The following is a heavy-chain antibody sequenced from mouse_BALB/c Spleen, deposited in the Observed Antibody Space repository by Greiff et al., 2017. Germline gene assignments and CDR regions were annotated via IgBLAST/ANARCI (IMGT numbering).Heavy chain of an antibody. D-gene: IGHD2-10*02. Sequence: VQLQQPGAELVMPGASVKMSCKASGYTFTDYWMHWVKQRPGQGLEWIGAIDTSDSYTSYNQKFKGKATLTVDESSSTAYMQLSSLTSEDSAVYYCARGEYGNPWFAYWGQGTLVTVSA. CDR2: IDTSDSYT. V-gene: IGHV1-69*01. CDR1: GYTFTDYW. CDR3: ARGEYGNPWFAY. J-gene: IGHJ3*01.